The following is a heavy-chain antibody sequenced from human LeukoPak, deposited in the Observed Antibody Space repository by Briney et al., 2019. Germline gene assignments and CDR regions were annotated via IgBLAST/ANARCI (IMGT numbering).Heavy chain of an antibody. D-gene: IGHD3-10*02. J-gene: IGHJ6*04. Sequence: GGSLRLSCAASGFIFSSYEMNWVRQAPGKGLEWVSYISSSGSTIYYADSVKGRFTISRDNAKNSLYLQMNSLRAEDTAVYYCAELGITMIGGVWGKGTTVTVSS. CDR3: AELGITMIGGV. CDR1: GFIFSSYE. CDR2: ISSSGSTI. V-gene: IGHV3-48*03.